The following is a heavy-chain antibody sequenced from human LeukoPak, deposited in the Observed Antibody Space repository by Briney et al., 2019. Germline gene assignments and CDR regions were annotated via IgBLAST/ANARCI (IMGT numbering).Heavy chain of an antibody. D-gene: IGHD3-10*01. Sequence: SGTLSLTCAVSGGSISSSNWWSWVRQPRGKGLEWLGEIYHSWSTNYNPSLKSRVTISVDKSKNQFSLKLSSVTAADTAVYYCARYEYEKVRGVYLYFGQGTLVTVSS. CDR2: IYHSWST. V-gene: IGHV4-4*02. CDR1: GGSISSSNW. CDR3: ARYEYEKVRGVYLY. J-gene: IGHJ4*02.